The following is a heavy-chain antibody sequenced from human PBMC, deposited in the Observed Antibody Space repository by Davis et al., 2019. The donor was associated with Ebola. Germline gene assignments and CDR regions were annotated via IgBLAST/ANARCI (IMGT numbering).Heavy chain of an antibody. CDR2: ISSSSSYI. CDR3: ARDLITMVQGAYPYYYYYYGMDV. V-gene: IGHV3-21*01. CDR1: GFAFSSYS. D-gene: IGHD3-10*01. Sequence: GESLKISCAASGFAFSSYSMNWVRQAPGKGLEWVSSISSSSSYIYYADSVKGRFTISRDNAKNSLYLQMNSLRAEDTAVYYCARDLITMVQGAYPYYYYYYGMDVWGQGTTVTVSS. J-gene: IGHJ6*02.